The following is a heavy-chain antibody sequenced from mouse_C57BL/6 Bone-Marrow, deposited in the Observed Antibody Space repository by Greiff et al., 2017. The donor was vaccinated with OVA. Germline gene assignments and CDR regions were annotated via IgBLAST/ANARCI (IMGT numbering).Heavy chain of an antibody. Sequence: EVHLVESEGGLVQPGSSMKLSCTASGFTFSDYYMAWVRQVPEKGLEWVANINYDGSSTYYMDSLKSRFIISRDNAKNILYLQMSSLKSEDTATYYCARFYYGGAMDYWGQGTSVTVSS. V-gene: IGHV5-16*01. CDR1: GFTFSDYY. CDR2: INYDGSST. CDR3: ARFYYGGAMDY. J-gene: IGHJ4*01. D-gene: IGHD1-1*01.